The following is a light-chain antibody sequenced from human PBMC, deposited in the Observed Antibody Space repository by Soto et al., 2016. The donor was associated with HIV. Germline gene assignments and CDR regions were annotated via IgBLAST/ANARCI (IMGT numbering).Light chain of an antibody. V-gene: IGLV3-1*01. CDR3: QAWDSSTVV. J-gene: IGLJ2*01. CDR1: KLGDKY. Sequence: SYELTQAPSVSVSPGQTASITCSGDKLGDKYACWYQQKPGQSPVLVIYQDSKRPSGIPERFSGSNSGKTATLTISGTQAMDEADYYCQAWDSSTVVFGGGTKLTVL. CDR2: QDS.